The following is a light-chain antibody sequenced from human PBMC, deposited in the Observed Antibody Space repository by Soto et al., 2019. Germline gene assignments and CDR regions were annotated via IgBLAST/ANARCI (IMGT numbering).Light chain of an antibody. CDR1: QDISNY. CDR3: QQYDNLPT. Sequence: DIQMTQSPSSLSASVGDRVTITCQASQDISNYLNWYQQKPGKAPKLLIYDASNLETGVPSRFSGIGSGTDFTFTISSLQPEDIATYYCQQYDNLPTFGGGTKVEIK. V-gene: IGKV1-33*01. J-gene: IGKJ4*01. CDR2: DAS.